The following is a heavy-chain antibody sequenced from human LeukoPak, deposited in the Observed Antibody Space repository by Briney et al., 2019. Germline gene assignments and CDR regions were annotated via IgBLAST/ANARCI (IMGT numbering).Heavy chain of an antibody. CDR3: ARAANYARDY. D-gene: IGHD4/OR15-4a*01. J-gene: IGHJ4*02. CDR2: INWNSGSI. V-gene: IGHV3-9*01. Sequence: PGGSLRLSCAASGFTFDDYAMHWVRQAPGKGLEWVSGINWNSGSIGYADSVKGRFTISRDNAKNSLYLQMNSLRAEDTAVYYCARAANYARDYWGQGTLVTVSS. CDR1: GFTFDDYA.